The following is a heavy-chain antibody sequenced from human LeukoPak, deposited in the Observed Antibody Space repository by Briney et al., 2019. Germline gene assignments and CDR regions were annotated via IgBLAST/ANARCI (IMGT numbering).Heavy chain of an antibody. Sequence: GGSLRLSCVGSGFDFNYYDLNWVRQAPGKGQEWVSSISSSSSYIYSADSTKGRFTISTDNANASVFLQMSSLRPEDTAVYYCARRGGLSSGRSFDHWGQGTLVTVSS. J-gene: IGHJ4*02. CDR1: GFDFNYYD. CDR3: ARRGGLSSGRSFDH. CDR2: ISSSSSYI. D-gene: IGHD3-16*01. V-gene: IGHV3-21*01.